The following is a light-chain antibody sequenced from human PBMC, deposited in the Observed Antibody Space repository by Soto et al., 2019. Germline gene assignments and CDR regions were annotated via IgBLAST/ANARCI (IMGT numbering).Light chain of an antibody. J-gene: IGKJ4*01. Sequence: EVGMTLYKATLSVPPGEGVTLSCRASQGIGDTLAWYQHKPGQTPRLLIYDTSTRATGVPARFSGSGSGTEFTLTISSLQAEDVAVYYCQQYYSTPLTFGGGTTV. CDR1: QGIGDT. V-gene: IGKV3-15*01. CDR2: DTS. CDR3: QQYYSTPLT.